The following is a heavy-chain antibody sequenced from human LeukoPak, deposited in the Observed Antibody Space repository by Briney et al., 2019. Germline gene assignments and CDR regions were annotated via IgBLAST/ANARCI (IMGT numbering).Heavy chain of an antibody. Sequence: GGTLRLSCAASGFTFSIYGMSWVRQAPGKGLEWVSAISGSGGSTYYTDSVKGRFTISRDNSKNTLYLQMNSLRAEDTAVYYCAKGGYGYNYGWAIDYWGQGTLVTVSS. CDR2: ISGSGGST. V-gene: IGHV3-23*01. D-gene: IGHD5-24*01. CDR1: GFTFSIYG. J-gene: IGHJ4*02. CDR3: AKGGYGYNYGWAIDY.